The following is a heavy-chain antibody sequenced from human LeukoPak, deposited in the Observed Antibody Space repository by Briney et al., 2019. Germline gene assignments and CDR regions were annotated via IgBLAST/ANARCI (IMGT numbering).Heavy chain of an antibody. J-gene: IGHJ4*02. CDR3: AKSAYDILTGYFDY. Sequence: QAGGSLRLSCAASGFTFDDYAMHWVRQAPGKGLEWVSGISWNSGSIGYADSVKGRFTISRDNAKNSLYLQMNSLRAEDTALYYCAKSAYDILTGYFDYWGQGTLVTVSS. V-gene: IGHV3-9*01. D-gene: IGHD3-9*01. CDR1: GFTFDDYA. CDR2: ISWNSGSI.